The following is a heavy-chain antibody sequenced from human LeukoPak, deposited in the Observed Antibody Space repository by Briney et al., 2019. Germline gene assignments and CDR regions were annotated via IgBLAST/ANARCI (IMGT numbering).Heavy chain of an antibody. V-gene: IGHV3-7*01. D-gene: IGHD6-19*01. Sequence: GGSLRLSCAASGFTFNKYWMSWVRQAPGKGLEWVANIKQDGSEKYYVDSVKGRFTISKDNTKNSLYLQMNSLRAEDTAVYYCARVTYSSGWWIDYWGQGTLVTVSS. J-gene: IGHJ4*02. CDR2: IKQDGSEK. CDR1: GFTFNKYW. CDR3: ARVTYSSGWWIDY.